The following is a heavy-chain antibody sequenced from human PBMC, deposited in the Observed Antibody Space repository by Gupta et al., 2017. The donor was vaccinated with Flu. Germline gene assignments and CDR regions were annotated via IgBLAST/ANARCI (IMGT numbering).Heavy chain of an antibody. CDR3: ARVRGGIAARHSLAFDI. D-gene: IGHD6-6*01. J-gene: IGHJ3*02. V-gene: IGHV3-74*01. CDR1: GFTFSSYW. Sequence: EVQLVESGGGLVQPGGSLRLSCAASGFTFSSYWMHWVRQAPGKGLVWVSRINSDGSSTSYADSVKGRFTISRDNAKNTLYLQMNSLRAEDTAVYYCARVRGGIAARHSLAFDIWGQGTMVTVSS. CDR2: INSDGSST.